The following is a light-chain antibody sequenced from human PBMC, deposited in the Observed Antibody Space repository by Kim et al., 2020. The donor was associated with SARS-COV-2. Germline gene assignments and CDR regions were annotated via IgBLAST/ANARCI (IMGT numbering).Light chain of an antibody. CDR3: QQYYSTPT. CDR2: WAS. J-gene: IGKJ3*01. V-gene: IGKV4-1*01. Sequence: DIVMTQSPDSLAVSLGGRATINCKSSQSVLYSPNNKNYLAWYQQKPGQPPKLLIYWASTRESGVPDRFSGSGSGTDFTLTISSLQAEDVAVYYCQQYYSTPTFGPGTKVDIK. CDR1: QSVLYSPNNKNY.